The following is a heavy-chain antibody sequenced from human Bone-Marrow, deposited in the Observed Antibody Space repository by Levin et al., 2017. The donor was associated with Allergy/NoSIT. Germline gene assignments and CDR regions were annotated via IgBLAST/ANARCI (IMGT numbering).Heavy chain of an antibody. Sequence: GESLKISCAASGFKFDNAAMGWVRQSPGKGLEWVSTISGTGKTIYYADSVKGRFTISRDNSKNMVYVQMNNLRDEDTALYYCVKTGGVYFYFFDYWGQGTMVPVSS. CDR2: ISGTGKTI. J-gene: IGHJ4*02. D-gene: IGHD3-16*01. CDR3: VKTGGVYFYFFDY. V-gene: IGHV3-23*01. CDR1: GFKFDNAA.